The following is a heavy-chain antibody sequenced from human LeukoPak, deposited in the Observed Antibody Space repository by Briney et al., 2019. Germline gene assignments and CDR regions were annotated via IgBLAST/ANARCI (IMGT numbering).Heavy chain of an antibody. V-gene: IGHV4-39*01. CDR1: GGSISSSSYY. Sequence: PSETLSLTCTVSGGSISSSSYYWGWLRQPPGKGLERIGNIYPSGATYYNPSLKSRVTISLDTSKSQFSLRLSSVTAADTAVYYCVQNIPGAVEHWGQGTLVTVSS. CDR2: IYPSGAT. J-gene: IGHJ1*01. CDR3: VQNIPGAVEH. D-gene: IGHD1-20*01.